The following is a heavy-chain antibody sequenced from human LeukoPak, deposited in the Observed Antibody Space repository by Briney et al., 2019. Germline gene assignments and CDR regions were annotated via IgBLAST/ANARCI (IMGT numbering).Heavy chain of an antibody. CDR3: ARDHNYAFDN. CDR1: GFPFSEYS. CDR2: IGISSGNT. D-gene: IGHD1-1*01. Sequence: GGTLRLSCAASGFPFSEYSMNWVRQAPGKGLEWISYIGISSGNTKYADSVKGRFTVSGDNARNSLYLQMNSLRVEDTAVYYCARDHNYAFDNWGQGTLVTVSS. V-gene: IGHV3-11*06. J-gene: IGHJ4*02.